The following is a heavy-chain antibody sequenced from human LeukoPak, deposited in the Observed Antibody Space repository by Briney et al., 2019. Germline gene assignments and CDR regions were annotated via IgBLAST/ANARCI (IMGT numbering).Heavy chain of an antibody. Sequence: QPGGSLRLSCAASGFTFSSYGMHWVRQAPGKWLEWVAVISYDGSNKYYADSVKGRFTISRDNSKNTLYLQMNSLRAEDTAVYYCAKMGYSSSSGDYWGQGTLVTVSS. CDR3: AKMGYSSSSGDY. V-gene: IGHV3-30*18. D-gene: IGHD6-6*01. J-gene: IGHJ4*02. CDR2: ISYDGSNK. CDR1: GFTFSSYG.